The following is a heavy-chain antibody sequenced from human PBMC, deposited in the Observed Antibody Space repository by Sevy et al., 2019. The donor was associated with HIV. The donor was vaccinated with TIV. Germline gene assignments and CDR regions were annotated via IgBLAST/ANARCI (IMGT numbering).Heavy chain of an antibody. CDR1: GYTLTQLS. J-gene: IGHJ4*02. CDR2: FDPEDGET. D-gene: IGHD3-22*01. V-gene: IGHV1-24*01. Sequence: ASVKVSCKVSGYTLTQLSMHWVRQAPGKGLEWMGSFDPEDGETLYAQKFQGRVTMTEDTSTDTAYMELSSLRSEDTAIYYCATTKDYYESSGPPFDYWGQGTLVTVSS. CDR3: ATTKDYYESSGPPFDY.